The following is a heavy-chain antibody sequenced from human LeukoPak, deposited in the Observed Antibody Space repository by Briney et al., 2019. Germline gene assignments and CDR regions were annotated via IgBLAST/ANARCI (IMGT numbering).Heavy chain of an antibody. CDR1: GFTFSNSW. Sequence: GGSLRLSCAVSGFTFSNSWMNWVRQAPGKGLEWVAVISYDGSNKYYADSVKGRFTISRDNSKNTLYLQMNSLRAEDTAVYYCRGGQIGGNDAFDIWGQGTMVTVSS. V-gene: IGHV3-30-3*01. CDR3: RGGQIGGNDAFDI. CDR2: ISYDGSNK. D-gene: IGHD6-25*01. J-gene: IGHJ3*02.